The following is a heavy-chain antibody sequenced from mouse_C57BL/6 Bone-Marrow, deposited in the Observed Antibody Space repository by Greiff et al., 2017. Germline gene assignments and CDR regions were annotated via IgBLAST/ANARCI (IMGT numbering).Heavy chain of an antibody. Sequence: VQLQQSGAELVMPGASVKLSCKASGYTFTSYWMHWVKQRPGQGLEWIGEIDPSDSYTNYNQKFKGKSTLTVDKSSSTAYMQLSSLTSEDSAVYYCATTGTGGAWFAYWGQGTLVTVSA. CDR1: GYTFTSYW. CDR3: ATTGTGGAWFAY. D-gene: IGHD4-1*02. V-gene: IGHV1-69*01. CDR2: IDPSDSYT. J-gene: IGHJ3*01.